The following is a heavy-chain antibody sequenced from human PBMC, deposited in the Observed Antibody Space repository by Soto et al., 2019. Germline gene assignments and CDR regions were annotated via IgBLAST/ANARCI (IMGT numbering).Heavy chain of an antibody. CDR3: ARVGDYVWGSYRYPDPYYFDY. J-gene: IGHJ4*02. V-gene: IGHV1-69*06. CDR1: GGTFSSYA. D-gene: IGHD3-16*02. CDR2: IIPIFGTA. Sequence: QVQLVQSGAEVKKPGSSVKVSCKASGGTFSSYAISWVRQAPGQGLEWMGGIIPIFGTANYAQKFQGRVTITADKSTSTAYMELSSLRSEDMAVYYCARVGDYVWGSYRYPDPYYFDYWGQGTLVTVSS.